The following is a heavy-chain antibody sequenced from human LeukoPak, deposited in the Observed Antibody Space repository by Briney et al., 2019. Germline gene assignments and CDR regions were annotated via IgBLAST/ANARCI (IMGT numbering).Heavy chain of an antibody. CDR2: ISSGSSTI. D-gene: IGHD3-22*01. CDR1: GFTFGKYW. V-gene: IGHV3-48*02. CDR3: AREPPGNYDSSGYYYAHFDY. J-gene: IGHJ4*02. Sequence: RGSLRLSCVASGFTFGKYWMSWVRQAPGKGLEWVSYISSGSSTIYYADSVKGRFTISRDNAKNSLFLQMNSLRDEDTAVYYCAREPPGNYDSSGYYYAHFDYWGQGTLVTVSS.